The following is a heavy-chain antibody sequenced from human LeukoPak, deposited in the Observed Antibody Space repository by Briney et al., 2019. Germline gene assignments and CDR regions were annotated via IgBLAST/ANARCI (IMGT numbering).Heavy chain of an antibody. J-gene: IGHJ1*01. V-gene: IGHV5-51*01. D-gene: IGHD2-2*01. CDR2: IYPANSDT. CDR1: GYISTNYW. Sequence: RGESLKISCKASGYISTNYWIGWVRQMPGKGLEWMAIIYPANSDTRYSPSFQGQVTISADKSISTAYLQWSSLKASDTAMYYCARPACSSTSCYLYFQYWGQGTLVTVSS. CDR3: ARPACSSTSCYLYFQY.